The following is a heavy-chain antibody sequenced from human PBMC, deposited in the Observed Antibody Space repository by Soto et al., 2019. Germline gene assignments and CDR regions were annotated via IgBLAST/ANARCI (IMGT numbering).Heavy chain of an antibody. Sequence: GGSLRLSCAASGFTFSSYSMNWVRQAPGKGLEWVSYISSSSSTIYYADSVKGRFTISRDNAKNSLYLQMNSLRAEDTAVYYCARDPAPHYDFWSGYYTYWGQGTLVTVSS. J-gene: IGHJ4*02. CDR1: GFTFSSYS. CDR2: ISSSSSTI. V-gene: IGHV3-48*01. D-gene: IGHD3-3*01. CDR3: ARDPAPHYDFWSGYYTY.